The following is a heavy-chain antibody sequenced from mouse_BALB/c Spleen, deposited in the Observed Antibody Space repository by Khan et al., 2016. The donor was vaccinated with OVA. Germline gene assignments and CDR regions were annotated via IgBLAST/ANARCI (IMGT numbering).Heavy chain of an antibody. CDR1: GYSFTSYW. V-gene: IGHV1-5*01. CDR3: TRSYDSDYFDY. CDR2: IYPGISDN. Sequence: EVQLQQSGTVLARPGASVKMSCKASGYSFTSYWMHWVKQRPGQGLEWIGAIYPGISDNRYNQKFKGKATLTAVSSASTAYMEFSSLINEASAVYYFTRSYDSDYFDYWGQGTTLTVSS. D-gene: IGHD2-4*01. J-gene: IGHJ2*01.